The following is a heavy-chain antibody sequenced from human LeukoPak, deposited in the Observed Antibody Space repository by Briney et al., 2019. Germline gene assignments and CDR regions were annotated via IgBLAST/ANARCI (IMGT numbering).Heavy chain of an antibody. V-gene: IGHV4-59*12. Sequence: SETLSLTCTVSGGSLSSYYWSWIRQPPGKGLEWIGTIYYSGSTYYNPSLKSRVTISVDSSKNQFSLRLSSVTAADTAVYYCARESLTWLQSRTSWFDPWGQGTLVTVSS. D-gene: IGHD5-24*01. CDR2: IYYSGST. CDR3: ARESLTWLQSRTSWFDP. CDR1: GGSLSSYY. J-gene: IGHJ5*02.